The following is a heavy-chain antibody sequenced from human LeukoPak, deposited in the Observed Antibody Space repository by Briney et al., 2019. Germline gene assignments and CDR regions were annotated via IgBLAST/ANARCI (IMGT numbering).Heavy chain of an antibody. D-gene: IGHD4-11*01. Sequence: ASVKVSCKVSGYTLTELSMHWVRQAPGKGLEWMGGFDPEDGETIYAQKFQGRVTMTEDTSTDTAYMELSSLRSEDTAVYYCATVQETTVTVDYWGQGTLVTVSS. CDR1: GYTLTELS. V-gene: IGHV1-24*01. CDR3: ATVQETTVTVDY. CDR2: FDPEDGET. J-gene: IGHJ4*02.